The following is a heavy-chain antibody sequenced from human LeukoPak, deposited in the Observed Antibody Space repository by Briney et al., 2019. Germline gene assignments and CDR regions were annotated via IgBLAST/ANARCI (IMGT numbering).Heavy chain of an antibody. J-gene: IGHJ4*02. V-gene: IGHV3-23*01. Sequence: GGSLRLSCAASGFTFSSYAMSWVRQAPGKGLVWVSAISGSGGSTYYADSVKGRFTISRDNSKNTLYLQMNSLRAEDTAVYYCAKNHYYDSSAYYYLVDYWGQGTLVTVSS. CDR2: ISGSGGST. CDR1: GFTFSSYA. D-gene: IGHD3-22*01. CDR3: AKNHYYDSSAYYYLVDY.